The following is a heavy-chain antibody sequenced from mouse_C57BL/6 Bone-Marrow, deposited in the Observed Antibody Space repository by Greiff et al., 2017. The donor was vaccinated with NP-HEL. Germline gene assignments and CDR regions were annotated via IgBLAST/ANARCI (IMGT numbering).Heavy chain of an antibody. D-gene: IGHD1-1*01. Sequence: EVKLVESGGGLVKPGGSLKLSCAASGFTFSSYTMSWVRQTPEKRLEWVATISGGGGNTYYPDSVKGRFTISRANAKNTLYLQMSSLRSEDTALYYCARHGILRSHWYFDVWGTGTTVTVAS. CDR3: ARHGILRSHWYFDV. V-gene: IGHV5-9*01. CDR1: GFTFSSYT. J-gene: IGHJ1*03. CDR2: ISGGGGNT.